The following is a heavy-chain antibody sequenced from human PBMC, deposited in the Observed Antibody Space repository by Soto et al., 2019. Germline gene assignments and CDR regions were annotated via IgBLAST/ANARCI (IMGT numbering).Heavy chain of an antibody. CDR3: ARRMILWFGDPWDYYGMDV. J-gene: IGHJ6*02. CDR1: GGSISSYY. V-gene: IGHV4-59*01. D-gene: IGHD3-10*01. Sequence: PSETLSLTCTVSGGSISSYYWSWIRQPPGKGLEWIGYIYYSGSTNYNPSLKSRVTISVDTSKNQFSLKLSSVTAADTAVYYCARRMILWFGDPWDYYGMDVWGEGTTVTVS. CDR2: IYYSGST.